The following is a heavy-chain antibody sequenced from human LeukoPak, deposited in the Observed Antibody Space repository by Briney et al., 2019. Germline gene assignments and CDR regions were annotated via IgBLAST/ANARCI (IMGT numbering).Heavy chain of an antibody. J-gene: IGHJ4*02. CDR2: IAIYDDYT. Sequence: ASVTVSSKASGYTLSSYGISWVRQAPRRGREWMGWIAIYDDYTNYAHKQQGRITMTTDTSTTTAYMELMSLRSDDTAMYYCARGGPNTLAGNLGDYWGQGTLVTVSS. V-gene: IGHV1-18*01. CDR3: ARGGPNTLAGNLGDY. CDR1: GYTLSSYG. D-gene: IGHD3-16*01.